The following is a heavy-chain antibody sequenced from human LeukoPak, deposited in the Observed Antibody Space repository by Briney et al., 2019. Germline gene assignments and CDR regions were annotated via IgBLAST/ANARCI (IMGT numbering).Heavy chain of an antibody. CDR1: GGSISSSNW. V-gene: IGHV4-4*02. Sequence: PSETLSLTCAVSGGSISSSNWWSWVRQPPGKGLEWIGEIYHSGSTNYTPSLKSRVTISVDKSKNQFSLKLSSVTAADTAVYYCASVLNYYYGMDVWGQGTTVTVSS. D-gene: IGHD3-10*01. CDR3: ASVLNYYYGMDV. J-gene: IGHJ6*02. CDR2: IYHSGST.